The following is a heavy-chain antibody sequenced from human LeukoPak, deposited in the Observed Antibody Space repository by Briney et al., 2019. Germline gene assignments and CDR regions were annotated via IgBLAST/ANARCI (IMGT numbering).Heavy chain of an antibody. CDR1: GFTFDDYA. CDR2: IRYDGSNK. Sequence: GGSLRLSCAASGFTFDDYAMHWVRQAPGKGLEWVAFIRYDGSNKYYADSVKGRFTISRDNSKNTLYLQMNSLRAEDTAVYYCAKVGRPDYWGQGTLVTVSS. CDR3: AKVGRPDY. D-gene: IGHD3-10*01. J-gene: IGHJ4*02. V-gene: IGHV3-30*02.